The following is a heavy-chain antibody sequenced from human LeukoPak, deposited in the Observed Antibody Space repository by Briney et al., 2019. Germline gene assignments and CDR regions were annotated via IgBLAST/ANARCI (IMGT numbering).Heavy chain of an antibody. V-gene: IGHV4-59*01. CDR3: ARSALMQLWSSFGH. D-gene: IGHD5-18*01. J-gene: IGHJ4*02. CDR1: GGSISGYY. CDR2: IFYSGST. Sequence: SETLSLTCTVSGGSISGYYWSWIRQPPGKRLEWIGYIFYSGSTNYNPSLKSRVTISIDTSKNQFSLKLNSVTAADTAVYYCARSALMQLWSSFGHWGQGTLVTVSS.